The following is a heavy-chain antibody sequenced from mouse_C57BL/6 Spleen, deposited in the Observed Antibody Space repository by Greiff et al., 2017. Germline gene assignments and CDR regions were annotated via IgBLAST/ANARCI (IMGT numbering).Heavy chain of an antibody. J-gene: IGHJ2*01. D-gene: IGHD5-1*01. CDR1: GYTFTTYP. V-gene: IGHV1-47*01. CDR2: FHPYNDDT. CDR3: ARSSTFFYYFDY. Sequence: VKLQESGAELVRPGASVKMSCKASGYTFTTYPIEWVKQTPGQSLEWIGAFHPYNDDTSYNEKFKGKATLTVEKSSNTVYLELSRLTSDDSAVYDGARSSTFFYYFDYWGQGTTLTVSS.